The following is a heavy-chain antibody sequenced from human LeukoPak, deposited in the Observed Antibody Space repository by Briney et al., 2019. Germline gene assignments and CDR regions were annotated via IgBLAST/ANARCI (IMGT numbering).Heavy chain of an antibody. V-gene: IGHV4-59*01. CDR1: GASISRYY. CDR3: ARGIAGYVFDY. CDR2: IYYSGST. J-gene: IGHJ4*02. D-gene: IGHD2-21*01. Sequence: SETLSLTCTVSGASISRYYWSWIRQPPGKGLEWIGYIYYSGSTNYNPSLKSRVTISVDTSKNQFSLKLSSVTAADTAVYYCARGIAGYVFDYWGQGTVVTVSS.